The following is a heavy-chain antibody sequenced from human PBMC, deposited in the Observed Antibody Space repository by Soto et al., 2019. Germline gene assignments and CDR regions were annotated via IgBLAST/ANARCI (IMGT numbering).Heavy chain of an antibody. J-gene: IGHJ6*02. CDR3: TTDETAMVMYYYYYYGMDV. CDR1: GFTFSNAW. D-gene: IGHD5-18*01. Sequence: PGGSLRLSCAASGFTFSNAWMNWVRQAPGKGLEWVGRIKSKTDGGTTDYAAPVKGRFTISRDDSKNTLYLQMNSLKTEDTAVYYCTTDETAMVMYYYYYYGMDVWGQGTTVTVSS. V-gene: IGHV3-15*07. CDR2: IKSKTDGGTT.